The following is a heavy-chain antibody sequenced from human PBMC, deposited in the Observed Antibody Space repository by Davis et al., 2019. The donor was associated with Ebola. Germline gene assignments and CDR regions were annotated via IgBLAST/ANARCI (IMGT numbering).Heavy chain of an antibody. Sequence: GGSLRLSCAASGFTFSSYGMHWVRQAPGKGLEWVAVISYDGSNKYYADSVKGRFTISRDNAKNSLYLQMNSLRAEDTAVYYCARWASVGYWGQGTLVTVSS. J-gene: IGHJ4*02. CDR2: ISYDGSNK. CDR3: ARWASVGY. CDR1: GFTFSSYG. V-gene: IGHV3-30*03. D-gene: IGHD1-26*01.